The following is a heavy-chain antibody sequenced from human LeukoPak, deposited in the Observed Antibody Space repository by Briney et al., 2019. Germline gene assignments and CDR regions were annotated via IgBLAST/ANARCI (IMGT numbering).Heavy chain of an antibody. J-gene: IGHJ4*02. D-gene: IGHD3-16*02. CDR3: ARGGYDYVWGSYRQDKTYYIDY. CDR1: GGSISSYY. V-gene: IGHV4-59*01. CDR2: IYYSGST. Sequence: PSETLSLTCTVSGGSISSYYWSWIRQPPGKGLEWIGYIYYSGSTNYNPSLKSRVTISVDTSKNQFSLKLSSVTAADTAVYYCARGGYDYVWGSYRQDKTYYIDYWGQGTLVTVSS.